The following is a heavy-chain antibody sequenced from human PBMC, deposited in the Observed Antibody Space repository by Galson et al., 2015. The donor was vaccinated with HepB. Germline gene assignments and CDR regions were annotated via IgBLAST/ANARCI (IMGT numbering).Heavy chain of an antibody. J-gene: IGHJ4*02. CDR1: GYSFTSYW. V-gene: IGHV5-10-1*01. Sequence: SGAEVKTPGESLRISCKGSGYSFTSYWITWVRQMPGKGLEWMGRIDPSDSYTNYSPSFQGHVSISVDKSITTAYLQWSSLKASDAAMYYCARYDSSGHYPLHFDYWGQGTLVTVSS. CDR2: IDPSDSYT. CDR3: ARYDSSGHYPLHFDY. D-gene: IGHD3-22*01.